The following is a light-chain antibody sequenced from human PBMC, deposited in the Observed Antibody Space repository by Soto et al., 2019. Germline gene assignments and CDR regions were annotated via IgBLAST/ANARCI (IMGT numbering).Light chain of an antibody. CDR3: AAWDDSLNGPFYV. CDR2: SNN. V-gene: IGLV1-44*01. J-gene: IGLJ1*01. Sequence: QSVLTQPPSASGTPGQRVTISCSGSSSNIGSNTVNWYQQLPGTAPKLLIYSNNQPPSGVPDRFSGSKSGTSASLAISGLQPEDEADYYCAAWDDSLNGPFYVFGTGTKVTV. CDR1: SSNIGSNT.